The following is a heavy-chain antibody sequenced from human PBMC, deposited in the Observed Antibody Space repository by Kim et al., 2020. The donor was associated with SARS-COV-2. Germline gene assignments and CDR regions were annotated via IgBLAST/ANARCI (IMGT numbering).Heavy chain of an antibody. V-gene: IGHV1-2*04. D-gene: IGHD2-21*02. CDR1: GYTFTGYY. CDR3: ARGCGGDCRNQIDAFDI. J-gene: IGHJ3*02. CDR2: INPNSGGT. Sequence: ASVKVSCKASGYTFTGYYMHWVRQASGQGLEWMGWINPNSGGTNYAQKFQGWVTMTRDTSISTAYMELSRLRSDDTAVYYCARGCGGDCRNQIDAFDIWGQRTMVTVSS.